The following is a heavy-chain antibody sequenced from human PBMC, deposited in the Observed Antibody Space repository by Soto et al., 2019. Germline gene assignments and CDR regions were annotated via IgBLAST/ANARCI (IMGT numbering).Heavy chain of an antibody. CDR1: GYTFTSYG. J-gene: IGHJ4*02. CDR3: ARALLPVGPTNELGF. CDR2: ISAYNGNT. V-gene: IGHV1-18*04. Sequence: ASVKVSCKASGYTFTSYGISWVRQAPGQGLEWMGWISAYNGNTNYAQKLQGRVTMTTDTSTSTAYMELRSLRSDDTAVYYCARALLPVGPTNELGFWGQGTLVTVSS. D-gene: IGHD7-27*01.